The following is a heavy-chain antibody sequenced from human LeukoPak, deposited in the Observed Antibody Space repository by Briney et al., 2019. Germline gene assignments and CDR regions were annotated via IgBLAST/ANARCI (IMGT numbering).Heavy chain of an antibody. V-gene: IGHV4-38-2*02. CDR3: ARRPYNYSYYYYMDV. CDR1: GYSISSGYY. J-gene: IGHJ6*03. Sequence: SETLSLTCTVSGYSISSGYYWGWIRQPPGKGLEWIGSIYTSGSTKYNPSLKSRVTISVDTSKNQFSLKLSSVTAADTAVYYCARRPYNYSYYYYMDVWGKGTTVTISS. CDR2: IYTSGST.